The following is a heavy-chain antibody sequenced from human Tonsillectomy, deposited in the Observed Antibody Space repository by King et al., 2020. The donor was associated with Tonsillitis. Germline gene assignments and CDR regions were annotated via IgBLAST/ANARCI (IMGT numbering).Heavy chain of an antibody. Sequence: VQLVESGGGVVQPGRSLRLSCVASGFSFSDYAMHWVRQAPGKGLEWVAVISYDGRDKDYADSGKGRFTISRDNSKKTMYLQMNSLRPEDTAMYYCARDSSGTYYYDYFDYWGQGTLVTVSS. CDR2: ISYDGRDK. CDR3: ARDSSGTYYYDYFDY. J-gene: IGHJ4*02. V-gene: IGHV3-30*04. D-gene: IGHD3-22*01. CDR1: GFSFSDYA.